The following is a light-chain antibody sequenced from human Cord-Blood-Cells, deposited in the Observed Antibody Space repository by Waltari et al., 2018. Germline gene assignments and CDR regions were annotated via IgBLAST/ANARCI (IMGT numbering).Light chain of an antibody. J-gene: IGKJ2*01. V-gene: IGKV1-39*01. CDR2: DAS. Sequence: DIQMTQSPSSLSASVGDRVTITSRASQSISSYLTWYKQKPGKAPNLLMSDASSLKRGVPSRISGSGSATDVSPTISSLQPEDFATYYCQQSYSTLMYTFGQGTKLEIK. CDR1: QSISSY. CDR3: QQSYSTLMYT.